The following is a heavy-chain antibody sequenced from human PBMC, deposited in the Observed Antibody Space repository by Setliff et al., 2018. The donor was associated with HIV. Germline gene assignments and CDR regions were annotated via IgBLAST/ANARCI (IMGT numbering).Heavy chain of an antibody. V-gene: IGHV3-33*01. CDR2: IWYDGSNQ. CDR3: ARYSSSWHTFDY. J-gene: IGHJ4*02. D-gene: IGHD6-13*01. Sequence: GGSLRLSCAASGFTFSNYGMHWVRQAPGKGLEWVAVIWYDGSNQNYADSVKGRLTVSRDNSNNTLYLQMNSLTPEDTAVYHCARYSSSWHTFDYWGPGTLVTVSS. CDR1: GFTFSNYG.